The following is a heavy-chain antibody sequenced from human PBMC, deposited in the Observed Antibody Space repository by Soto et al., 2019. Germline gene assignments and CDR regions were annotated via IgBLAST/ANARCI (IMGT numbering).Heavy chain of an antibody. J-gene: IGHJ4*02. V-gene: IGHV4-31*03. CDR3: ARDLDHILDY. D-gene: IGHD2-21*01. CDR2: IYYSGST. CDR1: GGSISSGGYY. Sequence: SETLSLTCTVSGGSISSGGYYWSWIRQHPGKGLEWIGYIYYSGSTYYNPSLKSRVTISVDTSKNQFSLKLSSVTAADTAVYYCARDLDHILDYWGQGTLVTVSS.